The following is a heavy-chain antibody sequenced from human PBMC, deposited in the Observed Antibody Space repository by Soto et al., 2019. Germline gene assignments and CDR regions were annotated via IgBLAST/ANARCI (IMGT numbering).Heavy chain of an antibody. CDR3: AQTEAQLAPHDY. CDR1: GYTFTGYY. Sequence: GASVKVSCKASGYTFTGYYMHWVRQAPGQGLEWMGWINPNGGGTNYAQKFQGRGTMTRXTXXSXXXMXLXRLRSDPTAVSDCAQTEAQLAPHDYWVQGTLVTVSA. J-gene: IGHJ4*02. D-gene: IGHD6-6*01. CDR2: INPNGGGT. V-gene: IGHV1-2*02.